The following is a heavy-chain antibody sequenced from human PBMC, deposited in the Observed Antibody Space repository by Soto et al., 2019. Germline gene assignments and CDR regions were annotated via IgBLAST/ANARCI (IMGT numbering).Heavy chain of an antibody. J-gene: IGHJ4*02. CDR1: GFTFSSYA. V-gene: IGHV3-23*01. Sequence: GGSLRLSCAASGFTFSSYAMSWVRQAPGKELEWVSAISGSGGSTYYADSVKGRFTISRDNSTNTLYLQVNSLRAEDTAVYYCAKDRGAYGSGSYSTHWGQGTLVTVSS. CDR3: AKDRGAYGSGSYSTH. CDR2: ISGSGGST. D-gene: IGHD3-10*01.